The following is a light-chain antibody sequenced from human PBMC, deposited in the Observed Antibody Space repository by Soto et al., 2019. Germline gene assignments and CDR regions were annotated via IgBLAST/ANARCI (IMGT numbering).Light chain of an antibody. CDR2: WAS. J-gene: IGKJ4*01. V-gene: IGKV4-1*01. CDR3: QQYFTTPLT. CDR1: HSLLYSSDNKNN. Sequence: DLFVPQSPHFPALSIVHRAAINRKSSHSLLYSSDNKNNLVWYQQRPGQPPKMLIYWASTRESGVPARFSGSGSGTDFTLTINSLQAEDVGVYYCQQYFTTPLTFGGGTKVDIK.